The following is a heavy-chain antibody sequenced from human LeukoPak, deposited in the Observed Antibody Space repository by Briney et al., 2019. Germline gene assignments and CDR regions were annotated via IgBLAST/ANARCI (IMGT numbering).Heavy chain of an antibody. Sequence: GGSLRLSCAASGFTFSSYDMNWVRQAPGKGLEWVSYIRSSGSTIYYADSVKGRFTIARDNAKNSLYLQMNSLRAEDTAVYYCARVSIVVRSRIFDYWGQGTLVTVSS. J-gene: IGHJ4*02. CDR2: IRSSGSTI. CDR1: GFTFSSYD. D-gene: IGHD2-15*01. V-gene: IGHV3-48*04. CDR3: ARVSIVVRSRIFDY.